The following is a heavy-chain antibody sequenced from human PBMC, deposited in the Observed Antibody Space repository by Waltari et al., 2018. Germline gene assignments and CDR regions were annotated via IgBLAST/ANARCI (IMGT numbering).Heavy chain of an antibody. V-gene: IGHV4-34*01. J-gene: IGHJ3*02. Sequence: QVQLQQWGAGLLKPSETLSLTCAVYGGSFSGYYWSWIRQPPGKGLEWIGEINHSGSTNYNPSLKSRVTISVDTSKNQFSLKLSSVTAADTAVYYCALEEHYYDSSGEADAFDIWGQGTMVTVSS. CDR1: GGSFSGYY. CDR3: ALEEHYYDSSGEADAFDI. CDR2: INHSGST. D-gene: IGHD3-22*01.